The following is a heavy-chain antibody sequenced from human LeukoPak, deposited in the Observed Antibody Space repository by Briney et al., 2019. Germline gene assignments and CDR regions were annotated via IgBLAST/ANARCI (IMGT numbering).Heavy chain of an antibody. Sequence: ASVKVSCKASGYTFTSYGISWVRQAPGQGLEWMRWISAYNGNTNYAQKLQGRVTMTTDTSTSTAYMELRSLRSDDTAVYYCARVMWDDYGDYVSHFYFDYWGQGTLVTVSS. CDR2: ISAYNGNT. CDR1: GYTFTSYG. D-gene: IGHD4-17*01. J-gene: IGHJ4*02. CDR3: ARVMWDDYGDYVSHFYFDY. V-gene: IGHV1-18*01.